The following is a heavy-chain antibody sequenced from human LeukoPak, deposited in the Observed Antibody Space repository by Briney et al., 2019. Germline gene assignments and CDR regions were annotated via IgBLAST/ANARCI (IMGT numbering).Heavy chain of an antibody. J-gene: IGHJ4*02. V-gene: IGHV3-53*01. Sequence: GGSLRLSCAASGFTFSSYSMSWVRQAPGKGLEWVSVIYSGGSTYYADSVKGRFTISRDNSKNTLYLQMNSLRAEDTAVYYCASGMAMDYFDYWGQGTLVTVSS. CDR3: ASGMAMDYFDY. D-gene: IGHD5-18*01. CDR2: IYSGGST. CDR1: GFTFSSYS.